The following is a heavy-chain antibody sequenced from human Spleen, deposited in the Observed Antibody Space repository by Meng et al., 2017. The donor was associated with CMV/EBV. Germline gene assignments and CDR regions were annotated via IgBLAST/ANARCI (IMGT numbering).Heavy chain of an antibody. CDR3: ASDWGSGSTYYYYYGMDV. V-gene: IGHV1-69*05. CDR1: GGTFSSYA. CDR2: IIPIFGTA. D-gene: IGHD3-22*01. Sequence: KISCKASGGTFSSYAISWVRQAPGQGLEWMGGIIPIFGTANYAQKFQGRVTITTDESTSTAYMELSSLRSEDTAVYYCASDWGSGSTYYYYYGMDVWGQGTTVTVSS. J-gene: IGHJ6*02.